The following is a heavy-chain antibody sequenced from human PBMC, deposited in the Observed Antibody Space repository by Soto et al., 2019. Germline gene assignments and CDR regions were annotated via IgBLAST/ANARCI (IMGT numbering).Heavy chain of an antibody. CDR1: GFTLSSSA. CDR3: AAAILGQPPYFYGKDV. D-gene: IGHD2-15*01. Sequence: ASVKVSCKASGFTLSSSAVQWVRQARGQGLEWIGWIVVGSDNTNYAQKFQERVTITRDMSTSTVYMELSSLRSEDTATYYCAAAILGQPPYFYGKDVWGQGTPVTVSS. V-gene: IGHV1-58*01. CDR2: IVVGSDNT. J-gene: IGHJ6*02.